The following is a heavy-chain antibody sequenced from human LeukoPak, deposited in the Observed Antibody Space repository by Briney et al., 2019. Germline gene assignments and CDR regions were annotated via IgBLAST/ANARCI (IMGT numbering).Heavy chain of an antibody. CDR3: AKDISAYYGSGSYRDYYYYGMDV. V-gene: IGHV3-9*01. D-gene: IGHD3-10*01. Sequence: PGGSLRLSCAASGFTFDDYAMHWVRQAPGKGLEWVSGISWNSGSIGYADSVKGRFTISRDNAKNSLYLQMNSLRAEDTALYYCAKDISAYYGSGSYRDYYYYGMDVWGQGTTVTVS. CDR2: ISWNSGSI. J-gene: IGHJ6*02. CDR1: GFTFDDYA.